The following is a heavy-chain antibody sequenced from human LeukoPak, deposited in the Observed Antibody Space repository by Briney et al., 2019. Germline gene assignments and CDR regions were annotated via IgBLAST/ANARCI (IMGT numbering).Heavy chain of an antibody. CDR2: IYPNNGGT. J-gene: IGHJ4*02. CDR3: TADLQRLRFAN. V-gene: IGHV1-2*02. D-gene: IGHD3-10*01. CDR1: GYIFTNLY. Sequence: ASVTVSCKASGYIFTNLYIHWMRQAPGQGLEWIGWIYPNNGGTNYAQKFQGRVSMTSDTSISTAYMELTRLTSDDTAVYYCTADLQRLRFANWGQGTLVTVSS.